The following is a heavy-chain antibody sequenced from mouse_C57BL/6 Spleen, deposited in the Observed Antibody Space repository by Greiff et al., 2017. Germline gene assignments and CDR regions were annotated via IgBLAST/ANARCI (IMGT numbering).Heavy chain of an antibody. D-gene: IGHD2-4*01. CDR1: GYTFTEYT. CDR2: FYPGSGSI. Sequence: QVQLKESGAELVKPGASVKLSCKASGYTFTEYTIHWVKQRSGQGLEWIGWFYPGSGSIQYNERFKDKATLTADKSSSTVYMELSRLTSEDSAVYFCARHEDDYDGYYFDYWGQGTTLTVSS. V-gene: IGHV1-62-2*01. CDR3: ARHEDDYDGYYFDY. J-gene: IGHJ2*01.